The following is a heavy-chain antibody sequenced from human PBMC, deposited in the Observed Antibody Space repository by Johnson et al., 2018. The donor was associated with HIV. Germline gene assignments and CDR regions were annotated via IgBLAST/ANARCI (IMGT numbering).Heavy chain of an antibody. CDR2: IYSGGST. CDR3: ARDGDSQQLPLGDAFDI. CDR1: GFTVSSNY. V-gene: IGHV3-66*01. Sequence: MMLVESGGGVVQPGRSLRLSCAVSGFTVSSNYMTWVRRAPGKGLEWVSIIYSGGSTYYADSVQGRFTISRDDSKNTLYLQMNNLRVDDTGVYYCARDGDSQQLPLGDAFDIWGQGTLVTVSS. J-gene: IGHJ3*02. D-gene: IGHD6-13*01.